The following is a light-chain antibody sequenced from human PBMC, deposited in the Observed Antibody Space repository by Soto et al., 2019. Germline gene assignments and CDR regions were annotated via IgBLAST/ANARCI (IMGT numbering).Light chain of an antibody. V-gene: IGKV3-15*01. Sequence: EVVMTQSPATLSMSPGERATLSCRASPTVSSNLAWYQQKPGQTPRLLIYGASTRAPGIPARFSGSGSGTDFTLTIRSLQSEDFAVYYCQQYNNWPLTFGGGTKVEIK. CDR2: GAS. J-gene: IGKJ4*01. CDR3: QQYNNWPLT. CDR1: PTVSSN.